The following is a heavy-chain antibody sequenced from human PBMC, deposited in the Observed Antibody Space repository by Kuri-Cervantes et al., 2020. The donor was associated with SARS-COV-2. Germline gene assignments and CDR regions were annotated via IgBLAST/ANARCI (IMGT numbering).Heavy chain of an antibody. J-gene: IGHJ4*02. Sequence: GGSLRLSCKGSGYSFTSYWISWVRQMPGKGLEWMGRIDPSDSYTNYSPSFQGHVTITADKSISTAYLQWSSLKASDTAMYFCARFYDSSGQYYFDDWGQGTLVTVSS. CDR2: IDPSDSYT. V-gene: IGHV5-10-1*01. CDR1: GYSFTSYW. D-gene: IGHD3-22*01. CDR3: ARFYDSSGQYYFDD.